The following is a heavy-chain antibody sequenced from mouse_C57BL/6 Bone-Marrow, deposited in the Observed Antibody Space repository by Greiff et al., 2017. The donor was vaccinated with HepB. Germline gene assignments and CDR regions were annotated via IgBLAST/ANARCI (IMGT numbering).Heavy chain of an antibody. J-gene: IGHJ4*01. CDR3: ASRYERTAQAPYYAMDY. Sequence: QVQLQQSGAELARPGASVKLSCKASGYTFTSYGISWVKQRTGQGLEWIGEIYPRSGNTYYNEKFKGKATLTADKSSSTAYMELRSLTSEDSAVYFCASRYERTAQAPYYAMDYWGQGTSVTVSS. CDR2: IYPRSGNT. V-gene: IGHV1-81*01. CDR1: GYTFTSYG. D-gene: IGHD3-2*02.